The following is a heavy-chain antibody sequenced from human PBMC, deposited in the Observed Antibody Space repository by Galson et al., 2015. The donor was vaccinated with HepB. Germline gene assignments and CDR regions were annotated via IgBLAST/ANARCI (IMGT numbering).Heavy chain of an antibody. Sequence: SLRLSCAASGFTFSSYAMHWVRQAPGKGLEYVSAISSNGGSTYYADSVKGRFTISRDNSKNTPYLQMSSLRAEDTAVYYCVKARGGITGILGYGMDVWGQGTTVTVSS. CDR2: ISSNGGST. V-gene: IGHV3-64D*06. CDR3: VKARGGITGILGYGMDV. D-gene: IGHD1-20*01. CDR1: GFTFSSYA. J-gene: IGHJ6*02.